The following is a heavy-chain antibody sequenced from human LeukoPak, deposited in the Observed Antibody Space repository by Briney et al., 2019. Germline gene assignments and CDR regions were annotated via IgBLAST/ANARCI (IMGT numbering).Heavy chain of an antibody. Sequence: PGGSLRLSCAASGFTFSSYSMNWVRQAPGKGLEWVSSITSSSSYIYYADSVKGRFTISRDNARNSLSLQMNSLRAEDTAVYYCARDLGYSSSWTRWFDPWGQGTLVTVPS. V-gene: IGHV3-21*01. D-gene: IGHD6-13*01. CDR1: GFTFSSYS. CDR2: ITSSSSYI. J-gene: IGHJ5*02. CDR3: ARDLGYSSSWTRWFDP.